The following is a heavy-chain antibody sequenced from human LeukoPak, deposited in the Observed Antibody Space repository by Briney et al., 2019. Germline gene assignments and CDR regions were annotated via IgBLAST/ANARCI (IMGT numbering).Heavy chain of an antibody. CDR1: GGSFSGYY. CDR2: INHSGST. Sequence: SETLSLTCAVYGGSFSGYYWSWIRQPPGKGLEWIGEINHSGSTNYNPSLKSRVTISVDTSKNQFSLKLSSVTAADTAVYYCARHAPGIAVAGPVEYFQHWGQGTLVTVSS. V-gene: IGHV4-34*01. J-gene: IGHJ1*01. CDR3: ARHAPGIAVAGPVEYFQH. D-gene: IGHD6-19*01.